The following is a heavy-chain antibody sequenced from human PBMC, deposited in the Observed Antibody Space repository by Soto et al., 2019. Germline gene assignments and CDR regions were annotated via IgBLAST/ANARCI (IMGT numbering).Heavy chain of an antibody. CDR1: GGSFSGYY. Sequence: SETLSLTCAVYGGSFSGYYWSWIRQPPGKGLEWIGEINHSGSTNYNPSLKSRVTISVDTSKNQFSLKLSSVTAADTAVYYCARAGGYSYGLRSLYYMDVWGKGTTVTVSS. CDR2: INHSGST. D-gene: IGHD5-18*01. CDR3: ARAGGYSYGLRSLYYMDV. V-gene: IGHV4-34*01. J-gene: IGHJ6*03.